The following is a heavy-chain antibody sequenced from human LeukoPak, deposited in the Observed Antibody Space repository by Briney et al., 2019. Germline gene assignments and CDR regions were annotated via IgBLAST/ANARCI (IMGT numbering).Heavy chain of an antibody. J-gene: IGHJ4*02. CDR3: ARVSGSYVYFDY. V-gene: IGHV1-24*01. CDR1: GYTLTELS. CDR2: FDPEDGET. D-gene: IGHD1-26*01. Sequence: GASVKVSCKVSGYTLTELSMHWVRQAPGKGLEWMGGFDPEDGETIYAQKFQDRVTMTRDTSTSTVYMELSSLRSEDTAVYYCARVSGSYVYFDYWGQGTLVTVSS.